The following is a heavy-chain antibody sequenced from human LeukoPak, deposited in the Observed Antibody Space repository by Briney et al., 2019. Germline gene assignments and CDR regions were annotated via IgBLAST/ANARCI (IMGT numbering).Heavy chain of an antibody. CDR3: AKDGYKTTVIQLIVL. CDR1: GFTLRSYG. V-gene: IGHV3-33*06. CDR2: IWYDGSNK. J-gene: IGHJ4*01. D-gene: IGHD4-17*01. Sequence: GGSLRLSCAESGFTLRSYGLHGVDQAPGKGLEWVAVIWYDGSNKYYADSVKGRFTISRDNSKNTLYLQMNSLRAEDTAVYYCAKDGYKTTVIQLIVLWGHRALVTVSS.